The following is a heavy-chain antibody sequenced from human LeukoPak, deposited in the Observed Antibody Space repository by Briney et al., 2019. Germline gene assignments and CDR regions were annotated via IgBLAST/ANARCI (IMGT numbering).Heavy chain of an antibody. CDR3: TKERYCASTTCPGAFDL. CDR1: GITLTYDW. Sequence: GGSLRLSCVASGITLTYDWMSWVRQAPGKGLEWVGRIKSKTYGETTDYAAPVKGRFTVSRDDSKNMVALQMNSLKTEDTALYYCTKERYCASTTCPGAFDLWGQGTMVTVSS. J-gene: IGHJ3*01. CDR2: IKSKTYGETT. D-gene: IGHD2-2*01. V-gene: IGHV3-15*01.